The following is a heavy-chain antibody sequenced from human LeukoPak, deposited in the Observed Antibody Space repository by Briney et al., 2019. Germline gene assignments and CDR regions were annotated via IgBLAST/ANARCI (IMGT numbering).Heavy chain of an antibody. CDR1: GFTFGDYA. CDR2: IRSKTYGGTT. CDR3: TRLYSGSYYYCMDV. V-gene: IGHV3-49*04. D-gene: IGHD1-26*01. Sequence: GGSLRLSCTASGFTFGDYAMSWVRQAPGKGLGWVGFIRSKTYGGTTEYAASVKGRFTISRDESQNSLYLQMNSLKTEDTAVYYCTRLYSGSYYYCMDVWGQGTTVTISS. J-gene: IGHJ6*02.